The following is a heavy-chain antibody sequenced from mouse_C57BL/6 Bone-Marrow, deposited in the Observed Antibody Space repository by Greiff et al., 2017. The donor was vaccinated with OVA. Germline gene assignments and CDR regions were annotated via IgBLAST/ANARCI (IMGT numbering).Heavy chain of an antibody. CDR1: GYTFTDYY. CDR3: ARRRSNNAEYYFDD. J-gene: IGHJ2*01. CDR2: INPNNGGT. Sequence: EVQLQQSGPELVKPGASVKISCKASGYTFTDYYMNWVKQSHGKSLEWIGDINPNNGGTSYNQKFKGKATLTVDKSSSTAYMELRSLTSEDSAGYYCARRRSNNAEYYFDDWGQGTTLTVSS. V-gene: IGHV1-26*01. D-gene: IGHD2-5*01.